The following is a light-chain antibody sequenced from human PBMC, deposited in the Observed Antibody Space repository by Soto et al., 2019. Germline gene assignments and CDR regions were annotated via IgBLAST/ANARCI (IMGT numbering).Light chain of an antibody. CDR3: IQALQTPT. CDR2: LGS. J-gene: IGKJ4*01. V-gene: IGKV2-28*01. CDR1: QSLLHSNGSNY. Sequence: EIELNQSPLSLSVTPGEPASISCRSSQSLLHSNGSNYLGWYLQKPGHSPQLLIYLGSNRASGVPERFSGSGSGTDFTLKISRVETEDVGVYYCIQALQTPTFGGGTKVDIK.